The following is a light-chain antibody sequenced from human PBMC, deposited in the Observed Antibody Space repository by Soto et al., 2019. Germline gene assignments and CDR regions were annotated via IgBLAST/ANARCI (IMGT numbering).Light chain of an antibody. CDR2: TTS. CDR1: QSLGGY. Sequence: DIVLTQSPGTLSLSPGERASLSCRASQSLGGYLAWYQQRPGQAPRLLIYTTSNRATDIPDRFSGSGSGTDFTLTISRLEPEDFAVYYCQQYGSSPWTFGQGTKVEIK. J-gene: IGKJ1*01. CDR3: QQYGSSPWT. V-gene: IGKV3-20*01.